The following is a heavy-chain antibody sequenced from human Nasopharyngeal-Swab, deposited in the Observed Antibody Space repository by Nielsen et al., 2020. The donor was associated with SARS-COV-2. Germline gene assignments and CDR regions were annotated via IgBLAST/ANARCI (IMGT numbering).Heavy chain of an antibody. V-gene: IGHV3-64*04. D-gene: IGHD6-6*01. Sequence: GESLKISCSASGFTFSSYAMHWVRRAPGKGLEYVSAISSNGGSTYYADSVKGRFTISRDNSKNTLYLQMNSLRAEDTAVYYCARDHQLGPTNYGMDVWGQGTTVTVSS. CDR3: ARDHQLGPTNYGMDV. J-gene: IGHJ6*02. CDR2: ISSNGGST. CDR1: GFTFSSYA.